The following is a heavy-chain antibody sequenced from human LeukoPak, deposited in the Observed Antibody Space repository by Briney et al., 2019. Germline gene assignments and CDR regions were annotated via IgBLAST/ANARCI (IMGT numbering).Heavy chain of an antibody. CDR3: ARVGPWFGELLSNQNWFDP. J-gene: IGHJ5*02. D-gene: IGHD3-10*01. V-gene: IGHV1-18*01. CDR2: ISAYNGNT. Sequence: ASVKVSCKASGYTFTSYGISWVRQAPGQGLEWMGWISAYNGNTSYAQKLQGRVTMTTDTSTSTAYMELRSLRSDDTAVYYCARVGPWFGELLSNQNWFDPWGQGTLVTVSS. CDR1: GYTFTSYG.